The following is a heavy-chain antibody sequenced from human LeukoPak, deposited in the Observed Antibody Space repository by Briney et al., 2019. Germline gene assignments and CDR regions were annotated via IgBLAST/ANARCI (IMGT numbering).Heavy chain of an antibody. V-gene: IGHV4-59*08. CDR2: ISYSGSP. Sequence: SETLSLTCTVSGVSISHYYWSWVRQTPGKGLEWIAWISYSGSPTYNPSLRSQVTMSVDTSMSQFSLKLTSVTAVDTAVYYCARHDSRGGAYDIWGQGTMVTVSS. D-gene: IGHD3-22*01. CDR1: GVSISHYY. J-gene: IGHJ3*02. CDR3: ARHDSRGGAYDI.